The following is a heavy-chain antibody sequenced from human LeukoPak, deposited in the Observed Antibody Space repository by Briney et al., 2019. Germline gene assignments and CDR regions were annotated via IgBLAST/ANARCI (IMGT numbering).Heavy chain of an antibody. CDR2: ISWDGGTT. CDR3: TKGLRFAAALTPFDY. CDR1: GFTFDDHA. J-gene: IGHJ4*02. D-gene: IGHD6-13*01. Sequence: GGSLRLSCADSGFTFDDHAMHWVRQAPGKGLEWISLISWDGGTTYYADSVKGRFTISRDNSKNSVYLQMNSLRPEDTAIYYCTKGLRFAAALTPFDYWGQGTLVTVSS. V-gene: IGHV3-43D*03.